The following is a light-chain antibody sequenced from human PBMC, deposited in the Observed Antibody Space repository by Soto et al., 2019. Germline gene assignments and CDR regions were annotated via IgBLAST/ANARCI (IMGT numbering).Light chain of an antibody. V-gene: IGKV1-5*03. J-gene: IGKJ1*01. Sequence: DIQMTQSPSTLSASVGDRVTITCRASQSISSWLAWYQQKPGKAPKLLIYKASSLESGVPSRFSGSGSGTEITLTSSSLQPDDFATYYCQQFNSYSVTFGQGTKVEIK. CDR2: KAS. CDR1: QSISSW. CDR3: QQFNSYSVT.